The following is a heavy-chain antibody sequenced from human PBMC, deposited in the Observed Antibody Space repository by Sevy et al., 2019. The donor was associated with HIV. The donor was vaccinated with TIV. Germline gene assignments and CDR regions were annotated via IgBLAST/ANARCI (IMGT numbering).Heavy chain of an antibody. CDR2: IKSKTDGGTT. Sequence: GESLKISCAASGFTFSNAWMSWVRQAPGKGLEWVGRIKSKTDGGTTDYAAPVKGRFTISRDDSKNTLDLQMNSLKTEDTAVYYCTTTKIGDYVWRSYRYNHYYYGMDVWGQGTTVTVSS. V-gene: IGHV3-15*01. J-gene: IGHJ6*02. CDR1: GFTFSNAW. CDR3: TTTKIGDYVWRSYRYNHYYYGMDV. D-gene: IGHD3-16*02.